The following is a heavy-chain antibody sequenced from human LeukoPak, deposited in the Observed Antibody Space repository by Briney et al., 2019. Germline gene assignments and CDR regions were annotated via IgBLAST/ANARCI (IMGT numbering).Heavy chain of an antibody. V-gene: IGHV4-59*01. D-gene: IGHD5-18*01. CDR3: ASTAMAAFDY. CDR2: IYYSGGT. J-gene: IGHJ4*02. CDR1: GGSISSYY. Sequence: SETLSLTCTVSGGSISSYYWSWIRQPPGKGLEWIGYIYYSGGTNYNPSLKSRVTISVDTSKNQFSLKLSSVTAADTAVYYCASTAMAAFDYWGQGTLVAVSS.